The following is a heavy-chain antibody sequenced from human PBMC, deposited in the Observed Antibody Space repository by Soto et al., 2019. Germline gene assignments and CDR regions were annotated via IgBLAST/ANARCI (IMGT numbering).Heavy chain of an antibody. Sequence: ASVKVSCKASGYTFTSYAMHWVRQAPGQRLEWMGWINAGNGNTKYSQKFQGRVTITGDTSASTAYMELSSLRSEDTAVYYCAKGGSGKYNWFDPWGQGTLVTVSS. CDR1: GYTFTSYA. J-gene: IGHJ5*02. CDR2: INAGNGNT. V-gene: IGHV1-3*01. CDR3: AKGGSGKYNWFDP. D-gene: IGHD3-10*01.